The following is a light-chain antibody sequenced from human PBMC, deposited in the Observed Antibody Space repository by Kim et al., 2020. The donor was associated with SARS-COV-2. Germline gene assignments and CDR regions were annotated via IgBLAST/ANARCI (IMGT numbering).Light chain of an antibody. V-gene: IGKV1-5*03. CDR1: QNINNW. CDR3: QQYDTYSRT. CDR2: KAS. J-gene: IGKJ1*01. Sequence: DIQMTQSPSTLSASVGDRVTITCRASQNINNWLAWYQQKPGKAPYLLIYKASNLHNGVPSRFSGSGSGTEFTLSINSLQPDDFAIYYSQQYDTYSRTFGQGTKVYIK.